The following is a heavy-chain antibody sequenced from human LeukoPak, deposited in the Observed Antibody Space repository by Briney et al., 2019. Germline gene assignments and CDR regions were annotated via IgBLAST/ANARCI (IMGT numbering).Heavy chain of an antibody. CDR2: IKQDGSEK. Sequence: PGGSLRLSCAASGFTFSSYWMSWVRQAPGKGLEWVANIKQDGSEKYYVDSVKGRFTISRDNAKNSLYLQMNSLRAEDTAVYYCAREVVSGVPVAFYYGMDVWGQGTTVTVSS. J-gene: IGHJ6*02. V-gene: IGHV3-7*03. CDR3: AREVVSGVPVAFYYGMDV. CDR1: GFTFSSYW. D-gene: IGHD3-10*01.